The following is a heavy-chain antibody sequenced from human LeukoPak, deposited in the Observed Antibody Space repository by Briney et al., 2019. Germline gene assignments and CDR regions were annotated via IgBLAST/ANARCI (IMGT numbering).Heavy chain of an antibody. V-gene: IGHV3-7*03. J-gene: IGHJ6*02. CDR1: GFTFNTYW. CDR2: MNQDGTEK. D-gene: IGHD3-3*01. CDR3: AKDSHYDFWSGYYEYYYYYGMDV. Sequence: GGSLRLSCAASGFTFNTYWMNWVRQAPGERLEWVASMNQDGTEKYYVDSVKGRFTISRDNSKNTLYLQMNSLRAEDTAVYYCAKDSHYDFWSGYYEYYYYYGMDVWGQGTTVTVSS.